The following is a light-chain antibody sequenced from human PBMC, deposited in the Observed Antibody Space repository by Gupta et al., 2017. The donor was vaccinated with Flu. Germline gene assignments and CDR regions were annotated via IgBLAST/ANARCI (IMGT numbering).Light chain of an antibody. Sequence: EIVLTQSPATLSLSPGERATLSCRASQTVGSYLAWYQQKPGQPPRLLIYDASNRAAGIPARFTGSGYGTDFTLTISSLEPEDFAVYYCQQRSNWPPVTFGQGTRLDIK. CDR3: QQRSNWPPVT. V-gene: IGKV3-11*01. CDR1: QTVGSY. J-gene: IGKJ5*01. CDR2: DAS.